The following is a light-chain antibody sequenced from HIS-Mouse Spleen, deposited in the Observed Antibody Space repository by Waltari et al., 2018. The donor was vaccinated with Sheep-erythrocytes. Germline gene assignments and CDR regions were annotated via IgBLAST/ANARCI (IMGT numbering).Light chain of an antibody. CDR3: QQSYSTPPT. CDR1: QSISSY. Sequence: DIQMTQSPSSLSASVGDRFTITCRASQSISSYLNWYQQKPGKAPKLLIYAASSLQSGVPSRFSGSGSVTDFTLTISSLQPEDFATYYCQQSYSTPPTFGGGTKVEIK. V-gene: IGKV1-39*01. J-gene: IGKJ4*01. CDR2: AAS.